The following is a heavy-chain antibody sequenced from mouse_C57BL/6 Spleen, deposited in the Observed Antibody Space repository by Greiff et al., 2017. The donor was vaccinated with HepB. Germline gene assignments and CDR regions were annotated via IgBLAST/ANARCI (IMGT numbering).Heavy chain of an antibody. J-gene: IGHJ4*01. Sequence: VQLQQSGPGLVQPSQSLSITCTVSGFSLTSYGVHWVRQSPGKGLEWLGVIWSGGSTDYNAAFISRLSISKDNSKSQVFFKMNSLQADDTAIYYCARNPYSNYGYYYAMDYWGQGTSVTVSS. CDR1: GFSLTSYG. V-gene: IGHV2-2*01. D-gene: IGHD2-5*01. CDR3: ARNPYSNYGYYYAMDY. CDR2: IWSGGST.